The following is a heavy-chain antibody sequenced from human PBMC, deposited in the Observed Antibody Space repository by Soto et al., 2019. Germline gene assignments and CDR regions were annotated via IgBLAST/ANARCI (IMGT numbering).Heavy chain of an antibody. Sequence: SETLSLTCTVSRGSINSHYWSWIRQSPGKGLEYIGYISYSGSTNYNPSLKSRLTISVDTSKNQFSLKLTSVTAADTAVYYCAREPVIWGQGTLVTVSS. J-gene: IGHJ4*02. CDR2: ISYSGST. CDR1: RGSINSHY. CDR3: AREPVI. V-gene: IGHV4-59*11. D-gene: IGHD3-10*01.